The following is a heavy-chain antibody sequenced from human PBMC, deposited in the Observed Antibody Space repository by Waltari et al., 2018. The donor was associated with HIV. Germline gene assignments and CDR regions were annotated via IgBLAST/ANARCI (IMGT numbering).Heavy chain of an antibody. CDR2: IYPDDTT. J-gene: IGHJ5*02. Sequence: IQLKDSGGGVAQPGGSLRLSCGTPGFNFYKQYVTWVRQSPDRRLEWIAVIYPDDTTHYADSVRGRFDVSRVRSTNSIDLVINNLLFEDTAMYYCATGVRYLGPWGQGTPVTVS. CDR1: GFNFYKQY. V-gene: IGHV3-66*01. CDR3: ATGVRYLGP. D-gene: IGHD1-20*01.